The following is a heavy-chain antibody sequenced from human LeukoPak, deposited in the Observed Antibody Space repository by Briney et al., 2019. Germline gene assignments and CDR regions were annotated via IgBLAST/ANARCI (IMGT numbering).Heavy chain of an antibody. Sequence: GGSLRLSCAASGFTFSSYSMNCVRQAPGKGLEWVSYISSGSSTIYYADSVKGRFTLSRDNAKNSLYLQMNSLRDEDTAVYYCAGELVGGSDYWGQGTLVTVSS. CDR3: AGELVGGSDY. CDR2: ISSGSSTI. J-gene: IGHJ4*02. CDR1: GFTFSSYS. D-gene: IGHD1-26*01. V-gene: IGHV3-48*02.